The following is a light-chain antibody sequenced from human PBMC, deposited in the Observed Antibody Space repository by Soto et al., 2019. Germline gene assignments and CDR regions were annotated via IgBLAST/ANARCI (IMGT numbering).Light chain of an antibody. V-gene: IGLV1-51*01. Sequence: QSVLTQPPSVSAAPGQKVTISCSGSSSNIGNNYVSWYQQLPGTAPKLLIYDNNKRPSGIPDRFSVSNSGTSATLGITGLQTGDEADYYCGTWDSSLSAWVFGGGTKLTVL. CDR2: DNN. J-gene: IGLJ3*02. CDR1: SSNIGNNY. CDR3: GTWDSSLSAWV.